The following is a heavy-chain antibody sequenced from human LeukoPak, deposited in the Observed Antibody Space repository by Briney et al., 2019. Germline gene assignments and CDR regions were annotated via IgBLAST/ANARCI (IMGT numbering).Heavy chain of an antibody. V-gene: IGHV5-51*01. CDR3: AIRAYSYEYFDF. D-gene: IGHD5-18*01. J-gene: IGHJ4*02. CDR2: IYSGDSDT. Sequence: GESLKISCKGSGYTFTNSWIGWVRQTPGKGLEWMGSIYSGDSDTRYNPSFQGQVTISVDKSISTAYLQWSNLKASNAAMYYCAIRAYSYEYFDFWGQGTLVTVSS. CDR1: GYTFTNSW.